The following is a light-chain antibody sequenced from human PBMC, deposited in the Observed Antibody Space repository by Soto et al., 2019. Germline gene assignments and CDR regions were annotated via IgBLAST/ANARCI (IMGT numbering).Light chain of an antibody. CDR2: EVS. CDR1: SSDVGGYNY. J-gene: IGLJ1*01. V-gene: IGLV2-14*01. Sequence: HSVLTQPASVSGSPGQSITISCTGTSSDVGGYNYVSWYQQHPGKAPKLMIYEVSNRPSGVSNRCSGSKSGNTASLTISVLQAEDEADYYCSSYTSSSTLDVFGTGTKLTVL. CDR3: SSYTSSSTLDV.